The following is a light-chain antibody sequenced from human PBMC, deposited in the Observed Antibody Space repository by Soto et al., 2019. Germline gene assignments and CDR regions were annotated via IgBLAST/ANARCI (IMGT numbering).Light chain of an antibody. CDR1: SSDIGSNT. V-gene: IGLV1-44*01. CDR2: SND. CDR3: AAWDDSLNAWV. Sequence: QSVLTQPPSLSGTPGQRVTISCSGGSSDIGSNTVNWYQQLPGTAPKLLIYSNDQWPSGVPDRFSGSKSGTSASLAISGLQSDDEATYYCAAWDDSLNAWVFCGGTKLTVL. J-gene: IGLJ3*02.